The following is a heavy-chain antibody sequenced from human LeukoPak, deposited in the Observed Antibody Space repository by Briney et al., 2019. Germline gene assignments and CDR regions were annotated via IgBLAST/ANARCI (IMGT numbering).Heavy chain of an antibody. Sequence: SETLSLTCTVSGGSISSHYWSWIRQPPGKGLEWIGYIYYSGSTNYNPSLKSRVTISADTSKNQFSLKLSSVTAADTAVYYCARDVVVVPAAPSAHNYYYYYMDVWGKGATVTVSS. D-gene: IGHD2-2*01. CDR2: IYYSGST. V-gene: IGHV4-59*11. CDR3: ARDVVVVPAAPSAHNYYYYYMDV. CDR1: GGSISSHY. J-gene: IGHJ6*03.